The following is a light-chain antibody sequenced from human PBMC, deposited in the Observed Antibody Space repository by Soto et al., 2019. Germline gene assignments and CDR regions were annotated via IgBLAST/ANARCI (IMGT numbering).Light chain of an antibody. Sequence: TVVTQEPSFSVSPGGTVTLTCGLSSGSVSASYYPSWYQQTPGQAPRTLIYSTNTRSSGVPDRFSGSILGNKAALTITGAQADDESDYYCVLHMGSGISMFGGGTKLTVL. CDR2: STN. V-gene: IGLV8-61*01. CDR3: VLHMGSGISM. J-gene: IGLJ3*02. CDR1: SGSVSASYY.